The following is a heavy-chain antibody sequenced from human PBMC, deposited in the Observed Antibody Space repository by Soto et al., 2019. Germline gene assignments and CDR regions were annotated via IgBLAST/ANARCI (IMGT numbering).Heavy chain of an antibody. CDR3: ARSITRRTYYVDY. D-gene: IGHD3-16*01. CDR1: GFPVSSNY. Sequence: TGGSLRLSCAPSGFPVSSNYMSWVRQAHGKGLEWASVIYSGASTYYADSVKGRFTISRDSTKNTLYLQMNSLRDAHTAAGCCARSITRRTYYVDYWGQGTLVTVSA. V-gene: IGHV3-66*01. J-gene: IGHJ4*02. CDR2: IYSGAST.